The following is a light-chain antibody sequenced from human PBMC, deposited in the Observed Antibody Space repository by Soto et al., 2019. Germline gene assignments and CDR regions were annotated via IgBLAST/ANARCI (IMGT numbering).Light chain of an antibody. Sequence: QSALTQPPSVSGSPGQSVTISCTGTSSDVGNYNRVSWYQQPPGTAPKLMIYEVTNRPSGVPNRFSASKSGNTASLTISGLQAEDVADYYCTSYTNNRTWVFGGGTKLTVL. J-gene: IGLJ3*02. V-gene: IGLV2-18*02. CDR1: SSDVGNYNR. CDR2: EVT. CDR3: TSYTNNRTWV.